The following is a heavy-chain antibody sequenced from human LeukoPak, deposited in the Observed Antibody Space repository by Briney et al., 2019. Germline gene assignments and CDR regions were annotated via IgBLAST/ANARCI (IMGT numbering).Heavy chain of an antibody. CDR2: IRYDGSNK. D-gene: IGHD2-15*01. CDR1: GFTFGSYG. CDR3: AKDGGSDPDAFDI. V-gene: IGHV3-30*02. Sequence: GGSLRLSCAASGFTFGSYGMHWVRQAPGKGLEWVTFIRYDGSNKYYADSVKGRFTISRDNSKNTLYLQMNSLRAEDTAVYYCAKDGGSDPDAFDIWGQGTLVTVSS. J-gene: IGHJ3*02.